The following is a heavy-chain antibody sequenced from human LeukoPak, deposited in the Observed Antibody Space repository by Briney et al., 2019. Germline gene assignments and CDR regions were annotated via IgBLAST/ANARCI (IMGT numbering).Heavy chain of an antibody. CDR2: IGNDGSNT. V-gene: IGHV3-74*03. Sequence: PGGSLRLSCAASGFTFNTYWMHWVRQAPGKGLVWVSLIGNDGSNTKYADSVKGRFTISRDNAKNTLYLQMNSLRTEDTAVYYCAREGYNGSGSYGYWGQGTLVTVSS. CDR1: GFTFNTYW. D-gene: IGHD3-10*01. CDR3: AREGYNGSGSYGY. J-gene: IGHJ4*02.